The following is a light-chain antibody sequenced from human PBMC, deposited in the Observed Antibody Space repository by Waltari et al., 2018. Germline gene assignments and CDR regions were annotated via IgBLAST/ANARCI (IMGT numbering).Light chain of an antibody. CDR1: SGHSTNV. Sequence: SASLGASVKLTCTLSSGHSTNVIAWLQKRPERGPRYLMKVNSDGSHNKGDEIPDRFSGSSSGAEHYLTISSLQSEDEADYYCQTGGHGTWVFGGGTKLTVL. CDR3: QTGGHGTWV. J-gene: IGLJ3*02. V-gene: IGLV4-69*01. CDR2: VNSDGSH.